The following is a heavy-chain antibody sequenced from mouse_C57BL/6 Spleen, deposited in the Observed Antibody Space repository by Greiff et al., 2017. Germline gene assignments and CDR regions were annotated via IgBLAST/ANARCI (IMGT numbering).Heavy chain of an antibody. D-gene: IGHD2-1*01. CDR3: ARPAYGNYVAY. CDR2: IDPSDSYT. V-gene: IGHV1-59*01. Sequence: VQLQQPGAELVRPGTSVKLSCKASGYTFTSYWMPWVKQRPGQGLEWIGVIDPSDSYTNYNQKFKGKATLTVDTSSSTAYMQLSSLTSADSAGYYCARPAYGNYVAYWGQGTLVTVSA. J-gene: IGHJ3*01. CDR1: GYTFTSYW.